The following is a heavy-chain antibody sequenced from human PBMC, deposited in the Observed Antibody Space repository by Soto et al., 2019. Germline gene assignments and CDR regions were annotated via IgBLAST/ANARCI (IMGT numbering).Heavy chain of an antibody. CDR3: ARDCSSTSCYDY. J-gene: IGHJ4*02. D-gene: IGHD2-2*01. CDR2: IIPILVTA. V-gene: IGHV1-69*13. CDR1: GGTFSSYA. Sequence: SVKVSCKASGGTFSSYAIGWVRQAPGQGLEWMGGIIPILVTANYAQKFQGRVTITADESTSTAYMELSRLRSEDTAVYYCARDCSSTSCYDYWGQGTLATVSS.